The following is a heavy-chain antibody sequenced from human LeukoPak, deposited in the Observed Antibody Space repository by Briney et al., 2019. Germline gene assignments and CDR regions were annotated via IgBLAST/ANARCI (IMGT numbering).Heavy chain of an antibody. CDR1: GGSISSNNYY. J-gene: IGHJ4*02. CDR2: IYYSGST. CDR3: ASGRGYSYGYSDY. D-gene: IGHD5-18*01. V-gene: IGHV4-39*01. Sequence: SETLSLTCTVSGGSISSNNYYWGWIRQPPGKGLEWIGSIYYSGSTYYNPSLKSRVTISVDTSKNQFSLKLSSVTAADTAVYYCASGRGYSYGYSDYWGQGTLVTVSS.